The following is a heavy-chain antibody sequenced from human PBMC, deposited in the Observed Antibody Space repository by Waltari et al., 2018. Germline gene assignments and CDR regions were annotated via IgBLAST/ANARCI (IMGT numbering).Heavy chain of an antibody. CDR2: ISSDGTYK. V-gene: IGHV3-30-3*01. J-gene: IGHJ4*02. CDR3: ASVAAADFDY. D-gene: IGHD6-13*01. CDR1: GFTFRNYA. Sequence: QVQLVESGGGVVQPGKSLRLSCAASGFTFRNYAMHWARQAPGKGLGWGTVISSDGTYKSYADPVKVRFTISRDNSKNTLFLQMNSLTTEDTALYYCASVAAADFDYWGQGTLVTVSS.